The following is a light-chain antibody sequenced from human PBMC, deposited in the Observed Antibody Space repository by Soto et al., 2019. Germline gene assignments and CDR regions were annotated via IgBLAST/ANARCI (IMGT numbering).Light chain of an antibody. CDR3: QHYGRSPS. V-gene: IGKV3-11*01. Sequence: ETVLTQSPATLSLSPGERASLSCRASQSVFSSLAWYQQKPGQAPRLLIYDASNRATGIPARFSGSGSGTDFTLTISSLEPEDFAVYYCQHYGRSPSFGRGTKVDIK. J-gene: IGKJ1*01. CDR2: DAS. CDR1: QSVFSS.